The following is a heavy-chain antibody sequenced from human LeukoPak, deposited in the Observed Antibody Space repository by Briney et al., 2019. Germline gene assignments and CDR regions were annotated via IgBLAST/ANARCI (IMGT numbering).Heavy chain of an antibody. J-gene: IGHJ6*03. D-gene: IGHD3-22*01. Sequence: PGGSLRLSCAASGFTFSSYWIHWVRQAPGKGLVWVSRINSDGSSTSYADSVKGRFTISRDNAKNTLYLQMNSLRAEDTAVYFCARTYDHTGSHYYYYMDIWGKGTTVTVSS. CDR3: ARTYDHTGSHYYYYMDI. V-gene: IGHV3-74*01. CDR2: INSDGSST. CDR1: GFTFSSYW.